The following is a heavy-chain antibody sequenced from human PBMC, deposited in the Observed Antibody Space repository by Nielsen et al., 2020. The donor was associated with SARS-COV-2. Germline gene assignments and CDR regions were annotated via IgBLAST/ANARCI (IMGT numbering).Heavy chain of an antibody. V-gene: IGHV4-4*02. CDR3: ASGYSSGWYVPEYFQH. CDR1: GGSISSSNW. Sequence: SETLSLTCAVSGGSISSSNWWSWVRQPPGKGLEWIGEIYHSGSTNYNPSLKSRVTISVDKSKNQFSLKLSSVTAADTAVYYCASGYSSGWYVPEYFQHWGQGTLVTVSS. CDR2: IYHSGST. J-gene: IGHJ1*01. D-gene: IGHD6-19*01.